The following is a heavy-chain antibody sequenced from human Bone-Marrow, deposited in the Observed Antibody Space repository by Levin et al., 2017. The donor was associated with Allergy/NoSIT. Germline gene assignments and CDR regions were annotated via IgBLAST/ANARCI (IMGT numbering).Heavy chain of an antibody. CDR2: IKQDGSEK. CDR1: GFTFSSYW. D-gene: IGHD4-23*01. CDR3: ARDYDGNSVYFDY. J-gene: IGHJ4*02. Sequence: GESLKISCAASGFTFSSYWMSWVRQAPGKGLEWVANIKQDGSEKYYVDSVKGRFTISRDNAKNSLYLQMNSLRAEDTAVYYCARDYDGNSVYFDYWGQGTLVTVSS. V-gene: IGHV3-7*01.